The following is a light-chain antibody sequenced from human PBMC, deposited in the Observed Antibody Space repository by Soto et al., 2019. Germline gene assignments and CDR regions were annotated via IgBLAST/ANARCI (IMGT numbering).Light chain of an antibody. CDR3: GSRATGPTDV. V-gene: IGLV2-14*03. J-gene: IGLJ1*01. Sequence: QSALTQPASVSGSPGQSITISCTGTSSDIGHYDYVSWYQQHPGKAPKLMIYHVTYRPSGVSNGYSGSKSGNSASLTISGLQADDESDYYCGSRATGPTDVFGSGTKVTVL. CDR1: SSDIGHYDY. CDR2: HVT.